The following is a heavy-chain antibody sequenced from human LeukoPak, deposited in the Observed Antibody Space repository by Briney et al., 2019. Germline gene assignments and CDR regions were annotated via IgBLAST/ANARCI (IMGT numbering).Heavy chain of an antibody. D-gene: IGHD6-6*01. J-gene: IGHJ4*02. CDR3: ARDEYSSSPGDRGADGY. Sequence: ASVKVSCKASGYTFTGYYMHWVRQAPGQGLEWMGWINPNSGSTNYAQKFQGRVTMTRDTSISTAYMELSRLRSDDTAVYYCARDEYSSSPGDRGADGYWGQGTLVTVSS. CDR2: INPNSGST. V-gene: IGHV1-2*02. CDR1: GYTFTGYY.